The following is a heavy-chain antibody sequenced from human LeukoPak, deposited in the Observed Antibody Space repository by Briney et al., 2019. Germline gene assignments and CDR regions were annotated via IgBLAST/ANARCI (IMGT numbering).Heavy chain of an antibody. D-gene: IGHD6-19*01. V-gene: IGHV1-46*01. CDR1: GYTFTSHY. CDR2: MNPSGGST. CDR3: AGAHSIAVAGGNFDY. Sequence: ASVTVSCKASGYTFTSHYIHWVRQAPGQGPEWMGIMNPSGGSTSYAQKFQGRVTMTRDTSTSTVYMELSSLRSEDTAVYYCAGAHSIAVAGGNFDYWGQGTLVTVSS. J-gene: IGHJ4*02.